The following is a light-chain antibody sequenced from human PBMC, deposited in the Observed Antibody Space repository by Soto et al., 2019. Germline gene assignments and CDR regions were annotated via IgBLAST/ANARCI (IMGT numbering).Light chain of an antibody. J-gene: IGKJ2*01. CDR1: QSISSW. CDR2: AAS. CDR3: HQPHSFPYT. V-gene: IGKV1-12*01. Sequence: DIQLTQSPSSVSASVADRVTLTCRASQSISSWLAWYQQRPGKAPQLLIFAASSLQSGVPSRYSGSGAATDFILPIISLQPEDFVTYYCHQPHSFPYTFGQGTKVDIK.